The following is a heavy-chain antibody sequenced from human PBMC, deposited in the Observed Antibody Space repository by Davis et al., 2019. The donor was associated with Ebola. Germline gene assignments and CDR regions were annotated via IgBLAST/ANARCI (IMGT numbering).Heavy chain of an antibody. CDR1: GYTFTGYY. V-gene: IGHV1-69*04. J-gene: IGHJ4*02. CDR3: ARDLATVTTEGDY. D-gene: IGHD4-17*01. CDR2: IIPILGIA. Sequence: AASVKVSCKASGYTFTGYYMYWVRQAPGQGLEWMGRIIPILGIANYAQKFQGRVTITADKSTSTAYMELSSLRSEDTAVYYCARDLATVTTEGDYWGQGTLVTVSS.